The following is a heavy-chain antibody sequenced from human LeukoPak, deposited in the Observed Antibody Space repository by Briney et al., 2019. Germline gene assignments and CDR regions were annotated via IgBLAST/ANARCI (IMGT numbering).Heavy chain of an antibody. D-gene: IGHD2-2*01. CDR3: AGLGYCSSTSCYDAEYYYYYMDV. Sequence: PSETLSLTCTVSGGSISSSSYYWGWIRQPPGKGLEWIGSIYYSGSTYYNPSLNSRVTISVDTSKNQFSLKLSSVTAADTAVYYCAGLGYCSSTSCYDAEYYYYYMDVWGKGTTVTVSS. CDR2: IYYSGST. V-gene: IGHV4-39*01. J-gene: IGHJ6*03. CDR1: GGSISSSSYY.